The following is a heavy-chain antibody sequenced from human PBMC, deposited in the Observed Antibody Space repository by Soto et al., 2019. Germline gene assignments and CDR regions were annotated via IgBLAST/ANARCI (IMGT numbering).Heavy chain of an antibody. Sequence: SVKVSCKASGGTFSSYTISWVRQAPGQGLEWKGRIIPILGIANYAQKIQGRVTITADKSTSTAYMELSSLRSEDTAVYYCAREELELPSFDYWGQGTLVTVPQ. CDR2: IIPILGIA. J-gene: IGHJ4*02. CDR3: AREELELPSFDY. D-gene: IGHD1-7*01. CDR1: GGTFSSYT. V-gene: IGHV1-69*04.